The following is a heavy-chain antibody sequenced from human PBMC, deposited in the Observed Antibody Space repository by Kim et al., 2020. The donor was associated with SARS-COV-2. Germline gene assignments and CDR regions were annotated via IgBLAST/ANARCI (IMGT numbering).Heavy chain of an antibody. Sequence: GESLKISCKGSGYSFTSYWIGWVRQMPGKGLEWMGIIYPGDSDTRYSPSFQGQVTISADKSISTAYLQWSSLKASDTAMYYCARQEVGTAMETTLFCDYWGQGTLVTVSS. CDR3: ARQEVGTAMETTLFCDY. V-gene: IGHV5-51*01. CDR2: IYPGDSDT. CDR1: GYSFTSYW. J-gene: IGHJ4*02. D-gene: IGHD5-18*01.